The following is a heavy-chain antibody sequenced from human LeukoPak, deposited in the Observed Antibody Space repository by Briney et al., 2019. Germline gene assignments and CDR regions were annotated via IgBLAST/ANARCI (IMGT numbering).Heavy chain of an antibody. CDR2: IIPIFGTA. V-gene: IGHV1-69*05. J-gene: IGHJ6*03. CDR3: ATLPVVPAARRSYYYYYMDV. CDR1: GGTFSSYA. D-gene: IGHD2-2*01. Sequence: GASVKVSCKASGGTFSSYAISWVRQAPGQGLEWMGGIIPIFGTANYAQKFQGRVTMTRDTSTSTVYMELSSLRSEDTAVYYCATLPVVPAARRSYYYYYMDVWGKGTTVTVSS.